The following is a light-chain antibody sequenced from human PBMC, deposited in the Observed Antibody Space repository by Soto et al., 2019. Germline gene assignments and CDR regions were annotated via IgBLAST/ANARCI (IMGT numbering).Light chain of an antibody. CDR1: HSVSSSY. CDR3: QQYGSSPPYT. Sequence: EIVLTQSPGTLSLSPGERATLSCRASHSVSSSYLAWYQQKPGQAPRLLIYGASSRATGIADRFSGSGSGTDFTLTISRLEPEDFAVYYCQQYGSSPPYTFGQGTQLEIK. V-gene: IGKV3-20*01. J-gene: IGKJ2*01. CDR2: GAS.